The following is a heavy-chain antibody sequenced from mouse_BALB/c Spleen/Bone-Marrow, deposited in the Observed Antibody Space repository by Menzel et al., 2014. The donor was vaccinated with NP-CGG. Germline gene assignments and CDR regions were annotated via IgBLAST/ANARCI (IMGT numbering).Heavy chain of an antibody. CDR2: INPSTGYT. CDR3: GSQISAVDYAMDY. V-gene: IGHV1-7*01. CDR1: GYTFTSYW. Sequence: QVQLQQSGAELAKPGASVKMSCKASGYTFTSYWMHWVKQRPGQGLEWIGYINPSTGYTEYNQKFKDKATLTADKSSSAAYMQLSIRAAEDSAVYYCGSQISAVDYAMDYWGPGTSVTVSS. J-gene: IGHJ4*01. D-gene: IGHD1-1*01.